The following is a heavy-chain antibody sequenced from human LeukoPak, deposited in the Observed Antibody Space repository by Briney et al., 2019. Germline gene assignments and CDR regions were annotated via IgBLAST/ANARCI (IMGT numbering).Heavy chain of an antibody. D-gene: IGHD6-19*01. CDR3: ARSPWVFIAVAGRRGFDP. J-gene: IGHJ5*02. CDR2: INHSGST. Sequence: KPSETLSLTCAVYGGSFSGYYWSWIRQPPGKGLEWIGEINHSGSTNYNPSLKSRVTISVDTSKNQFSLKLSSVTAADTAVYYCARSPWVFIAVAGRRGFDPWGQGTLVTVSS. V-gene: IGHV4-34*01. CDR1: GGSFSGYY.